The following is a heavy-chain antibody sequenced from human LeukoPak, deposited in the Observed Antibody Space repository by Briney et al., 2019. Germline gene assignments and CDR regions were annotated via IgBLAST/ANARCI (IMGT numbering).Heavy chain of an antibody. CDR3: TKVGFNA. Sequence: ASVTVSCKASGYTFTDYFIHWMRQAPGQGLEWMGWMNPNSGGTKYAEKFQGRVTMSRDTSISTAYMELSRLRSDDTAVYYCTKVGFNAWGQGTLVTVSS. V-gene: IGHV1-2*02. J-gene: IGHJ5*02. CDR2: MNPNSGGT. CDR1: GYTFTDYF.